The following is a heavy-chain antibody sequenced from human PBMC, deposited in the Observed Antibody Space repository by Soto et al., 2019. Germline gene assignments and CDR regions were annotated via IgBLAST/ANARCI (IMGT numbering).Heavy chain of an antibody. Sequence: SETLSLTCAVYGGSFSRYYWSWIRQPPGKGLEWIGEINHSGSTNYNPSLKSRVTISVDTSKNQFSLKLSSVTAADTAVYYCARGGGTFSYGMDVSGQGTTVTVSS. V-gene: IGHV4-34*01. J-gene: IGHJ6*02. CDR2: INHSGST. D-gene: IGHD1-1*01. CDR1: GGSFSRYY. CDR3: ARGGGTFSYGMDV.